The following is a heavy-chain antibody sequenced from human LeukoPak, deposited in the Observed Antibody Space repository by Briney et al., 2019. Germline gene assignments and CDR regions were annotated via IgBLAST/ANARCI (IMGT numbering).Heavy chain of an antibody. V-gene: IGHV3-7*01. CDR3: ARDQDYGGNLFDY. D-gene: IGHD4-23*01. Sequence: GGSLRLSCAASGFTFSSYWMSWVRQAPGKGLEWVANIKQDGSEKYYVDSVKGRFTISRENAKNSLYLQMNSLRAEDTAVYYCARDQDYGGNLFDYWGQGTLVTVSS. J-gene: IGHJ4*02. CDR1: GFTFSSYW. CDR2: IKQDGSEK.